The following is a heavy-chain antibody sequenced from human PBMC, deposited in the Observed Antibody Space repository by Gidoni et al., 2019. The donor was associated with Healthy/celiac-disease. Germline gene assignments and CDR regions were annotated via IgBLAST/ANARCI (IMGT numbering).Heavy chain of an antibody. J-gene: IGHJ4*02. Sequence: QVQLVESGGGVVQPGRSLRLSCAASGFTFSSYGMHWVRQAPGKGLEWVAVLSYDGSNKYYADSVKGRFTISRDNSKNTLYLQMNSLRAEDTAVYYCAKDWELTPSDYWGQGTLVTVSS. D-gene: IGHD1-26*01. CDR2: LSYDGSNK. CDR1: GFTFSSYG. CDR3: AKDWELTPSDY. V-gene: IGHV3-30*18.